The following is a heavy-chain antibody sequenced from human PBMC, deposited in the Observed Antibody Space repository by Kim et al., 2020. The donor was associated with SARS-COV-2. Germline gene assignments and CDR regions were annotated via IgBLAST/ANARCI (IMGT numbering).Heavy chain of an antibody. CDR1: GGSISSYY. V-gene: IGHV4-59*08. D-gene: IGHD2-15*01. CDR2: IYYSGST. Sequence: SETLSLTCTVSGGSISSYYWSWIRQPPGKGLEWIGYIYYSGSTNYNPSLKSRVTISVDTSKNQFSLKLSSVTAADTAVYYCARHRGVVVVEYDYWGQGTLVTVSS. J-gene: IGHJ4*02. CDR3: ARHRGVVVVEYDY.